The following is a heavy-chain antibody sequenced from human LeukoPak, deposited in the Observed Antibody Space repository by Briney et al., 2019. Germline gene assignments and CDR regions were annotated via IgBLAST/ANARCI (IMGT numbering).Heavy chain of an antibody. Sequence: GGSLRLSCAASRFTLSTYWMSWVRQAPGKGLEWVAHIKQDGSQEYYVDSVKGRFTISRDSAKNSLYLQMNSLRAEDTAVYYCVRGVPYDSWSGPHYSDYWGQGTLVTVSS. V-gene: IGHV3-7*01. CDR3: VRGVPYDSWSGPHYSDY. CDR2: IKQDGSQE. J-gene: IGHJ4*02. D-gene: IGHD3-3*01. CDR1: RFTLSTYW.